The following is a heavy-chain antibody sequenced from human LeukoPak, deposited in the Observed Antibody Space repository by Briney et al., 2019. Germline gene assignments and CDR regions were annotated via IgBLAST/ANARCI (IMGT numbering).Heavy chain of an antibody. CDR2: INQDGSEI. CDR3: ARDWVRSSCTD. J-gene: IGHJ4*02. Sequence: PGGSLRLSCAASGFTFSSYWMSWVRQAPGKGLEWVANINQDGSEIYYVDSVKGRFTISRDNAKNSLYLQMNSLRADDTAVYYCARDWVRSSCTDWGQGTLVTVSS. D-gene: IGHD6-13*01. CDR1: GFTFSSYW. V-gene: IGHV3-7*01.